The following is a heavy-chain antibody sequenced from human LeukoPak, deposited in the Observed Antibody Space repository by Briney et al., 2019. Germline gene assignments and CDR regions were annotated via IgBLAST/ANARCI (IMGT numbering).Heavy chain of an antibody. Sequence: PGGSLRLSCAASGFTVSSKYMCWVRQAPGKGLEWVSVIYSDSSTFYADSVKGRFTISRDISKNTLYLQMNSLRAEDTGLYYCARVQDIGLFRWYWGQGILVTVSS. J-gene: IGHJ4*02. CDR1: GFTVSSKY. V-gene: IGHV3-66*01. D-gene: IGHD2-15*01. CDR3: ARVQDIGLFRWY. CDR2: IYSDSST.